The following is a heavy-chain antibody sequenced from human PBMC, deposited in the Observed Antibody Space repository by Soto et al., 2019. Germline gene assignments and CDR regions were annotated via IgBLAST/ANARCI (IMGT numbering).Heavy chain of an antibody. J-gene: IGHJ4*02. CDR1: GFTFSSYA. CDR3: ARDRYGATLWGHDYSDY. D-gene: IGHD4-17*01. CDR2: ISDSGNIT. V-gene: IGHV3-23*01. Sequence: GGSLRLSCAASGFTFSSYAMSLFRQAPGKGLELFSTISDSGNITYSADSVKGRFTISRDNSKNTLYLQMNSLRAEDTAVYYCARDRYGATLWGHDYSDYSGKGPLVTAFS.